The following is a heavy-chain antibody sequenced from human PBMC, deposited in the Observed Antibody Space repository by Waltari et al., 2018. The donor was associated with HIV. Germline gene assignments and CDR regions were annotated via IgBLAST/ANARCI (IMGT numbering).Heavy chain of an antibody. Sequence: QLQPVQSGADVKKPGASVKVPCKVSGHTLSELSMHGVRQVPGKGLEWMGNFDPEDDETIYAQKFQGRVTMTEDTSADTAYMELSSLTSGDTAVYYCATDFSGMVRAYSYYSLDVWGQGTTV. CDR3: ATDFSGMVRAYSYYSLDV. CDR1: GHTLSELS. J-gene: IGHJ6*02. V-gene: IGHV1-24*01. D-gene: IGHD3-10*01. CDR2: FDPEDDET.